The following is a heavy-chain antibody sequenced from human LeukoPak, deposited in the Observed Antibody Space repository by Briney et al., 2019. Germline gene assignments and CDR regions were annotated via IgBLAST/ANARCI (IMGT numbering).Heavy chain of an antibody. CDR3: ARVTYDYGDY. D-gene: IGHD3-16*01. CDR1: GGSVSSGSYY. J-gene: IGHJ4*02. V-gene: IGHV4-61*01. Sequence: SETLSLTCTVPGGSVSSGSYYWSWIRQPPGKGLEWIGYIYYSGSTNYNPSLKSRVTISVDTSKNQFSLKLSSVTAADTAVYYCARVTYDYGDYWGQGTLVTVSS. CDR2: IYYSGST.